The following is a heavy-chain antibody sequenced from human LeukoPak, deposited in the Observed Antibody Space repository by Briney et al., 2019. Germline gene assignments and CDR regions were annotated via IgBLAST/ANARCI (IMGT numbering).Heavy chain of an antibody. D-gene: IGHD3-10*01. J-gene: IGHJ4*02. CDR3: ARDPNGSGSFDY. V-gene: IGHV4-31*03. CDR2: IYYSGST. Sequence: SQTLSLTCTASGGSISSGGYYWSWIRQHPGKGLEWIGYIYYSGSTYYNPSLKSRVTISVDTSKNQFSLKLSSVTAADTAVYYCARDPNGSGSFDYWGQGTLVTVSS. CDR1: GGSISSGGYY.